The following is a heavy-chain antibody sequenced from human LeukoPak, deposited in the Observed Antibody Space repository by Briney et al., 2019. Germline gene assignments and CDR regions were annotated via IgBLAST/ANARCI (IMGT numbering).Heavy chain of an antibody. J-gene: IGHJ6*02. CDR3: AKVGAPTTGTRWGEYYSYGRDV. V-gene: IGHV3-30*18. Sequence: GGSLRLSCAASGFTFSSYGMHWVRQAPGKGLEWVAVISYDGSNKYYADSVKGRFTISRDNSKNTLYLQMNSLRAEDTAVYYCAKVGAPTTGTRWGEYYSYGRDVGGQGTTVTVSS. CDR2: ISYDGSNK. D-gene: IGHD1-1*01. CDR1: GFTFSSYG.